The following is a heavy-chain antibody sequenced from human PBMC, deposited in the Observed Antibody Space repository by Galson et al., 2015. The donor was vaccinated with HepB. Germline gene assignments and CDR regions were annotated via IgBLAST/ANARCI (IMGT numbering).Heavy chain of an antibody. J-gene: IGHJ5*02. V-gene: IGHV3-30*18. CDR3: AKDLGSSSLEDWFDP. Sequence: SLRLSCAASGFTFSSYGMHWVRQAPGKGLEWVAVISYDGSNKYYADSVKGRFTISRDNSKNTLYLQMNSLRAEDTAVYYCAKDLGSSSLEDWFDPWGQGTLVTVSS. CDR1: GFTFSSYG. D-gene: IGHD6-6*01. CDR2: ISYDGSNK.